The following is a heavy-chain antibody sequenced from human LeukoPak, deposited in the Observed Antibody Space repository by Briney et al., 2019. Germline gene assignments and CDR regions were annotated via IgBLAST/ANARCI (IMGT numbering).Heavy chain of an antibody. Sequence: PGGSLRLSCAASGFTFSSYAMHWVRQAPGKGLEWVAVISYDGSNKYYADSVKGRFTISRDNSKNTLYLQMNSLRAEDTAVYYCARRPHAFDYGMDVWGQGTTVTVSS. CDR2: ISYDGSNK. CDR1: GFTFSSYA. J-gene: IGHJ6*02. CDR3: ARRPHAFDYGMDV. V-gene: IGHV3-30-3*01.